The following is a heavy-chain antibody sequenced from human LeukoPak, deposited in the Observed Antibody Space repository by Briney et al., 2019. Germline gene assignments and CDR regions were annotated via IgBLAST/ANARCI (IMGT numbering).Heavy chain of an antibody. Sequence: PGRSLRLSCAASGFTFSSYGMHWVRQAPAKGLEWVALISHDGSNKYYADSVRGRFTISRDNSKNTLYLQMNSLRAEDTAVYYCAPEIVYWGQGTLVTVSS. D-gene: IGHD2-15*01. V-gene: IGHV3-30*03. J-gene: IGHJ4*02. CDR2: ISHDGSNK. CDR1: GFTFSSYG. CDR3: APEIVY.